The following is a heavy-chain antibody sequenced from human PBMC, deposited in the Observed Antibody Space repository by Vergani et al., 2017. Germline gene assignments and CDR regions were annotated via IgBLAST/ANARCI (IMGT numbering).Heavy chain of an antibody. D-gene: IGHD2-2*01. CDR1: GFTFSSYA. Sequence: EVQLLESGGGLVQPGGPLRLSCAASGFTFSSYAMSWVRQAPGKGLEWVSSISVYDGRTFYADSVKGRFTISRDNSKNTLYLQMNSLRAEDTAVYFCVKDPRDIVAVPGPHDYWGQGTLVTVSS. CDR2: ISVYDGRT. CDR3: VKDPRDIVAVPGPHDY. J-gene: IGHJ4*02. V-gene: IGHV3-23*01.